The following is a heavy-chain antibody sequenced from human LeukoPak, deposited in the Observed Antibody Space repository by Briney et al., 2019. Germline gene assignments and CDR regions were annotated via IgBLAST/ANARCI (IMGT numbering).Heavy chain of an antibody. CDR1: GFSFNYFW. Sequence: GGSLRLSCAASGFSFNYFWMSWAREAPGKGLEWVANIKQEGTEKYYADSVKGRFTISRDNAKKSLYLQMNSLRAEDTAVYYCARDAEVGTLFGVLSRYNWFDPWGQGALVTVPS. J-gene: IGHJ5*02. CDR2: IKQEGTEK. V-gene: IGHV3-7*01. D-gene: IGHD3-3*01. CDR3: ARDAEVGTLFGVLSRYNWFDP.